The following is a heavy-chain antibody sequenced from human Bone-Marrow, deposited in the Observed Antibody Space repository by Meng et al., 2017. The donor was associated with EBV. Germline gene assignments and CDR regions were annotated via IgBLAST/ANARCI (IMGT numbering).Heavy chain of an antibody. Sequence: QVQLQQWGAGLLEHSGAPSLTGSCYGEAFSCYYWNWSRQPPGKGPGWIGEINHSGSTNYHPSLKSRVTISVDTSKNQFSLKLSSVTAADTAVYYCAGGSLGWELPRPFDYWGQGTLVTVSS. D-gene: IGHD1-26*01. V-gene: IGHV4-34*01. J-gene: IGHJ4*02. CDR1: GEAFSCYY. CDR2: INHSGST. CDR3: AGGSLGWELPRPFDY.